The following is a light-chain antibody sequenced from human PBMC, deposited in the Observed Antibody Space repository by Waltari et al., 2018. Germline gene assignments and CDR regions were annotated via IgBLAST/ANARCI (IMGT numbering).Light chain of an antibody. CDR1: PGTLTTCHY. CDR2: DTS. Sequence: QAVVTQEPSLTVSPGGTVTLPSGSSPGTLTTCHYPYWFQQKPGQAPRTLIYDTSNKHSCTPARFSGSLLGGKAALTLSGAQPEDEADYYCLLLYSGARWVFGGGTKLTVL. V-gene: IGLV7-46*01. J-gene: IGLJ3*02. CDR3: LLLYSGARWV.